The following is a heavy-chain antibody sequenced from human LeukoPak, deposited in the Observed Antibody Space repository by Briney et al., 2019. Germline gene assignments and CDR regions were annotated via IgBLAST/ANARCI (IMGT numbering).Heavy chain of an antibody. J-gene: IGHJ6*02. CDR1: GYTFTGYY. V-gene: IGHV1-2*04. CDR2: INPNSGGT. Sequence: ASVKVSCKASGYTFTGYYMHWVRQAPGQGLEWMGWINPNSGGTNYAQKFQGWVTMTRDTSISTAYMELSRLRSDDTAVYYCAITHLRLAKTRQDQSEMDVWGQGTTVTVSS. D-gene: IGHD3-16*01. CDR3: AITHLRLAKTRQDQSEMDV.